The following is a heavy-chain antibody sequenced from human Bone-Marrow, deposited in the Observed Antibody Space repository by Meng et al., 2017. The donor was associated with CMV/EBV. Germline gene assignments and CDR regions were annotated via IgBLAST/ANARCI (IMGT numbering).Heavy chain of an antibody. V-gene: IGHV3-30-3*01. CDR2: ISYDGSNK. CDR1: GGTFSSYA. J-gene: IGHJ6*02. Sequence: SCKASGGTFSSYAMHWVRQAPGKGLEWVAVISYDGSNKYYADSVKGRFTISRDNSKNTLYLQMNSLRAEDTAVYYCARVWFPCITIFGVVIIVYYYGMDVWGQGTTVTVSS. CDR3: ARVWFPCITIFGVVIIVYYYGMDV. D-gene: IGHD3-3*01.